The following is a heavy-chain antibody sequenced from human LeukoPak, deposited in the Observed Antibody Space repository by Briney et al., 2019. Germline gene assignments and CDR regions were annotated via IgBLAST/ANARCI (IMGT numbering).Heavy chain of an antibody. CDR1: GGSFSSGSYY. CDR2: IYYREST. D-gene: IGHD5-18*01. J-gene: IGHJ4*02. CDR3: ARVNTAIALLDY. V-gene: IGHV4-61*01. Sequence: PSETLSLTCTVSGGSFSSGSYYWNWIRQPPGKGLEWIGYIYYRESTSYNPSLKSRVTMSVDTSKNQFSLKLSSVTAADTAVYYCARVNTAIALLDYWGQGTLVTVSS.